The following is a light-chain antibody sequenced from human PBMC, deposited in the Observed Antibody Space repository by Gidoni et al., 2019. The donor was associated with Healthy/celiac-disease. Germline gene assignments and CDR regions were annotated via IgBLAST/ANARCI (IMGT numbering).Light chain of an antibody. CDR2: AAS. CDR3: QKYNSAPPWT. V-gene: IGKV1-27*01. J-gene: IGKJ1*01. CDR1: QGISNY. Sequence: DIQMTQSTSSLSASVGDRVTITCRASQGISNYLAWYQQKPGKVPKLLIYAASTLQSGVPSRFSGSGSGTDFTLTISSLQPEDVATYYCQKYNSAPPWTFXQXTKVEIK.